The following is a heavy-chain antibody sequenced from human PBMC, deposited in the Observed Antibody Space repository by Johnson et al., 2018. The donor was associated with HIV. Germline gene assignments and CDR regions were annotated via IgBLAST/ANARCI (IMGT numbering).Heavy chain of an antibody. V-gene: IGHV3-7*02. Sequence: VQLVESGGGLVQPGGSLRLSCAASAFTFSSYWMSWVRQAPGKGLEWVANIKQDGSEKYYVDSLKGRITISRDNAKNSLYLQMNSLRAADTAVYYCAKSIVVVIAGNNDDAFDIWGKGTMVTVSS. J-gene: IGHJ3*02. CDR2: IKQDGSEK. D-gene: IGHD2-21*01. CDR1: AFTFSSYW. CDR3: AKSIVVVIAGNNDDAFDI.